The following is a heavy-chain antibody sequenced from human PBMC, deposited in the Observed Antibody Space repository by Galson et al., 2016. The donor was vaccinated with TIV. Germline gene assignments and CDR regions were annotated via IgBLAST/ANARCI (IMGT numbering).Heavy chain of an antibody. CDR1: GVSISSSTYY. CDR3: ARHSTSGFPGIQVAARRRPFDI. CDR2: LYYTGGT. V-gene: IGHV4-39*01. J-gene: IGHJ3*02. D-gene: IGHD6-19*01. Sequence: TCTVSGVSISSSTYYWGWIRQPPGKELEWIGSLYYTGGTHYNPSLKSRVTISLDTSKNQFSPRLSSVTAADTAVYYCARHSTSGFPGIQVAARRRPFDIWGQGTMVTVSS.